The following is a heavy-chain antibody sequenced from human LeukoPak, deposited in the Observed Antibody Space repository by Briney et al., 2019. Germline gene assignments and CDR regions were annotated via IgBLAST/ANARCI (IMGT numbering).Heavy chain of an antibody. CDR1: GYGFSSYC. V-gene: IGHV5-51*01. J-gene: IGHJ4*02. Sequence: GEALEISCKGSGYGFSSYCMACVRHMPGKGLEWIGVIYPRDSRTTYSPSFQGQVTISADKSISTAYLQWTSLKASDTAMYYCARHLSDITSSPNYWGPGTLVTVSS. D-gene: IGHD2-2*01. CDR2: IYPRDSRT. CDR3: ARHLSDITSSPNY.